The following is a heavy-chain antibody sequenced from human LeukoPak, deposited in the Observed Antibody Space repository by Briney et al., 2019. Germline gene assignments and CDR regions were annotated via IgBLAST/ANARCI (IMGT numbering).Heavy chain of an antibody. D-gene: IGHD3-9*01. CDR3: ARDHWALTGYYFDY. V-gene: IGHV3-30*03. CDR2: ISYDGSNK. Sequence: GGSLRLSCAASGFTFSSYGMHWVRQAPGKGLEWVAVISYDGSNKYYADSVKGRFTISRDNSKNTLYLQMNSLRAEDTAVYYCARDHWALTGYYFDYWGQGTLVTVSS. J-gene: IGHJ4*02. CDR1: GFTFSSYG.